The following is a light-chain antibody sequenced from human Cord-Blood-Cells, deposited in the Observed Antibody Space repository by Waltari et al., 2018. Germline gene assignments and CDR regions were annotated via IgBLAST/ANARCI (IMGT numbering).Light chain of an antibody. Sequence: DIQMTQSPSSLSASVGDRVTITWRASQSISSYFNCYQQKPGKAPKLLIYSASNLQSGVPSRFSGSGSGTDFTLTISSLQPEDCASYYCQQSYSTPFTFGPGTKVDIK. CDR1: QSISSY. CDR3: QQSYSTPFT. J-gene: IGKJ3*01. CDR2: SAS. V-gene: IGKV1-39*01.